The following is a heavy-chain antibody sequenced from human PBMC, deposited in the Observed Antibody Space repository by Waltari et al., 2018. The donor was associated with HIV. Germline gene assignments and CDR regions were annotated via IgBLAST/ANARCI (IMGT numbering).Heavy chain of an antibody. Sequence: EVRLVESGGGLVQPGGSLRLSCAASGFTFSSSWMTWVRQAPGKGLEWGANIKEDGSETHYVDSVKGRFTISRDNAKNSLYLQMNSLRAEDTAVYYCARRQQLTDWGQGTLVTVSS. D-gene: IGHD6-13*01. CDR1: GFTFSSSW. V-gene: IGHV3-7*01. J-gene: IGHJ4*02. CDR2: IKEDGSET. CDR3: ARRQQLTD.